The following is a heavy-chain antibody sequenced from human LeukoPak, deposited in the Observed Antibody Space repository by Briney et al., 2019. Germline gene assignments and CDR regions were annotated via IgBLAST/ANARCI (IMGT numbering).Heavy chain of an antibody. V-gene: IGHV3-7*01. CDR1: EFTFSTYW. J-gene: IGHJ3*02. CDR2: IKQDGSEK. CDR3: ARHRSGGSQDDAFDI. D-gene: IGHD2-15*01. Sequence: GGSLRLSCAASEFTFSTYWMSWVRQAPGKGLEWVADIKQDGSEKYYVNSVKGRFTISRQNAKNSLFLQMNSLRAEDTAVYYCARHRSGGSQDDAFDIWGKGTMVTVSS.